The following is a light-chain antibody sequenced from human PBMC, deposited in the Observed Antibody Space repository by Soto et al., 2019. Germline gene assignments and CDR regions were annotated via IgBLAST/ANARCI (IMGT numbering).Light chain of an antibody. CDR1: SSDVGGYNY. CDR3: CSYTGTSNPYV. J-gene: IGLJ1*01. V-gene: IGLV2-14*01. CDR2: EVT. Sequence: QSVLTQPSSVSGSPGPSITISCTGSSSDVGGYNYVSWYQQYPGKAPKLIISEVTNRPSGVSDRFSGSKSGNTASLTISGLQADDEADYYCCSYTGTSNPYVFGTGTKVTV.